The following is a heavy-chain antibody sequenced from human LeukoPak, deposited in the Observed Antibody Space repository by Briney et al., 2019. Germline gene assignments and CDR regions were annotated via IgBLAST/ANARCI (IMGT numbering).Heavy chain of an antibody. J-gene: IGHJ4*02. CDR2: IYYSGST. Sequence: SEILSLTCAVYGGSFSGYYWSWIRQPPGKGLEWIGYIYYSGSTNYNPSLKSRVTISVDTSKNQFSLKLSSVTAADTAVYYCARGLPRYYDFWSGPYFDYWGQGTLVTVSS. D-gene: IGHD3-3*01. CDR3: ARGLPRYYDFWSGPYFDY. CDR1: GGSFSGYY. V-gene: IGHV4-59*01.